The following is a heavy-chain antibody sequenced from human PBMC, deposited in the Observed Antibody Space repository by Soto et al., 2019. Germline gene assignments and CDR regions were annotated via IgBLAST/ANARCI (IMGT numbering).Heavy chain of an antibody. CDR2: ISYDGTNK. J-gene: IGHJ4*02. CDR1: VFSFIISP. Sequence: GWSLRLSCASSVFSFIISPMRWVRQAPGKGPEWVALISYDGTNKFYADSVKGRFTISRDNSKSTLYLQVDSLRPEDAAVYYCARDPKTSGGQHWAFNYFDSWGQGTLVTVSS. D-gene: IGHD7-27*01. V-gene: IGHV3-30-3*01. CDR3: ARDPKTSGGQHWAFNYFDS.